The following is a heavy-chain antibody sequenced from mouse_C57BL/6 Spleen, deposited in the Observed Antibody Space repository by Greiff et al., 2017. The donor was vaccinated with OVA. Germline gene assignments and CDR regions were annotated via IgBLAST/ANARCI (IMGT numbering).Heavy chain of an antibody. CDR2: INPNNGGT. J-gene: IGHJ4*01. CDR3: ARRGGAYYGDYYAMDY. Sequence: EVQLQQSGPELVKPGASVKISCKASGYTFTDYYMNWVKQSHGKSLEWIGDINPNNGGTSYNQKFKGKATLTVDQSSSTAYMELRSLTSEDSAVYYCARRGGAYYGDYYAMDYWGQGTSVTVSS. CDR1: GYTFTDYY. V-gene: IGHV1-26*01. D-gene: IGHD1-1*01.